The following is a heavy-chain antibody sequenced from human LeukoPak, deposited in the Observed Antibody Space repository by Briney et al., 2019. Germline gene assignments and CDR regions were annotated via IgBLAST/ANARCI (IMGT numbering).Heavy chain of an antibody. J-gene: IGHJ5*02. V-gene: IGHV4-28*01. CDR3: ARHYGP. D-gene: IGHD3-16*01. Sequence: PSETLSLTCAVSGYSITSSSWWGWIRQPPGKGLEWIGYIYHSGSTYYNPSLKSRVTISVDTSKNQFSLKLNSVTAADTAVYYCARHYGPWGQGTLVTVSS. CDR1: GYSITSSSW. CDR2: IYHSGST.